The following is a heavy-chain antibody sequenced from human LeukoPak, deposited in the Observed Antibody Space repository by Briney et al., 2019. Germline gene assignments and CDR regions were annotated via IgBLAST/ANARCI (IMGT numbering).Heavy chain of an antibody. V-gene: IGHV3-9*02. CDR3: AKDESHIYGMDV. J-gene: IGHJ6*02. CDR1: GFTSDDYA. D-gene: IGHD2-21*01. Sequence: GGSLRLSCATSGFTSDDYAMHWVRQAPGRGLEWVSGISWNSGSIGYADSVKGRFTISRDNAKNSLYLQMNSLRPDDTALYFCAKDESHIYGMDVWGQGTTVTVSS. CDR2: ISWNSGSI.